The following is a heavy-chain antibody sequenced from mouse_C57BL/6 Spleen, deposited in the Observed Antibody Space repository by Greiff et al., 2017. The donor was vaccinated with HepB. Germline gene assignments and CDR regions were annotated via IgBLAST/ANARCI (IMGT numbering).Heavy chain of an antibody. CDR2: IDPENGDT. J-gene: IGHJ4*01. V-gene: IGHV14-4*01. CDR1: GFNIKDDY. CDR3: TRWDGYNYAMDY. Sequence: EVKLMESGAELVRPGASVKLSCTASGFNIKDDYMHWVKQRPEQGLEWIGWIDPENGDTEYASKFQGKATITADTSSNTAYLQLSSLTSEDTAVYYCTRWDGYNYAMDYWGQGTSVTVSS. D-gene: IGHD2-3*01.